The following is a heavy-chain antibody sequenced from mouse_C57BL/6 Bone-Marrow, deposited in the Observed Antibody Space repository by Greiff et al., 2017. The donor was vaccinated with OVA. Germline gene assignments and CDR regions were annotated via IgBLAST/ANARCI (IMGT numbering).Heavy chain of an antibody. D-gene: IGHD1-1*01. J-gene: IGHJ2*01. CDR3: ARGDYYGSSAFDY. CDR1: GYTFTDYY. Sequence: EVQLQQSGPELVKPGASVKISCKASGYTFTDYYMNWVKQSHGKSLEWIGDINPNNGGTSYNQKFKGKATLTVDKSSSTAYMELRSLTSEDSAVYYCARGDYYGSSAFDYWGQSTTLTVSS. CDR2: INPNNGGT. V-gene: IGHV1-26*01.